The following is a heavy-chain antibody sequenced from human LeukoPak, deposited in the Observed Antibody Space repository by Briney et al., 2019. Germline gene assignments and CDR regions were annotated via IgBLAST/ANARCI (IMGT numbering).Heavy chain of an antibody. Sequence: GGSLRLSCAASGFTVSSNYMSWVRQAPGKGLEWVSVIYSGGSTYYADSVKGRFTISRDNSKNTLYLQMNSLRAEDTAVYYCAKVPLAYCSSTSCYPYYYMDVWGKGTTVTISS. CDR1: GFTVSSNY. J-gene: IGHJ6*03. D-gene: IGHD2-2*01. CDR3: AKVPLAYCSSTSCYPYYYMDV. CDR2: IYSGGST. V-gene: IGHV3-53*01.